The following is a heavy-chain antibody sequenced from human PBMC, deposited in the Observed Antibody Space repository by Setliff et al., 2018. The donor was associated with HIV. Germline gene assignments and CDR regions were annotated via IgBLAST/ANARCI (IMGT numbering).Heavy chain of an antibody. CDR3: ARQTTGATKVRYFDY. D-gene: IGHD1-1*01. V-gene: IGHV4-59*08. CDR1: GGSISSYY. J-gene: IGHJ4*02. Sequence: SETLSLTCTVSGGSISSYYWSWIRQPPGKGLEWIGYIYYRGGTNYNPSLNIRVTTSIDTSKSQFSLNLSSVTAADTAVYYCARQTTGATKVRYFDYWAQGTLVTVSS. CDR2: IYYRGGT.